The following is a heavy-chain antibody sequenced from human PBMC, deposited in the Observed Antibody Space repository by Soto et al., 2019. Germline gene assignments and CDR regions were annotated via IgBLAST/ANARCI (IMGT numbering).Heavy chain of an antibody. CDR2: INPSGGTT. CDR3: ASPAINYYDSSGYYEFAVNY. Sequence: ASVKVSCKTSGYIFTSYYIHWVRQAPGQGLEWMGIINPSGGTTTYAQKFQGRVTMTRDTSTSTVYMELSSLRSEDTAVYHCASPAINYYDSSGYYEFAVNYWGQGTLVTSPQ. D-gene: IGHD3-22*01. J-gene: IGHJ4*02. V-gene: IGHV1-46*01. CDR1: GYIFTSYY.